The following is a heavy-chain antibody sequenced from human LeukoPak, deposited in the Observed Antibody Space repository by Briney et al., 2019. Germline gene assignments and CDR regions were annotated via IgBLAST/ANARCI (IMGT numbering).Heavy chain of an antibody. CDR2: IYPSDSDT. Sequence: LGESLKISCKGSGYIFTTNWIGWVRQMPGKGLEWMGIIYPSDSDTRNSPSFQGQVTISADKSISTAYLQWSSLKASDTAMYYCARVWYSGYEFDYWGQGTLVTVSS. J-gene: IGHJ4*02. CDR3: ARVWYSGYEFDY. V-gene: IGHV5-51*01. D-gene: IGHD5-12*01. CDR1: GYIFTTNW.